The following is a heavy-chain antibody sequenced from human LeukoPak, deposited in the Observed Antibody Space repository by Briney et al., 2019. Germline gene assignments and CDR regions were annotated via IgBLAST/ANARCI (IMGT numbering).Heavy chain of an antibody. D-gene: IGHD6-13*01. V-gene: IGHV4-31*03. J-gene: IGHJ6*02. CDR3: AGGIAAGGYYYYYGMDV. Sequence: SQTLSLTCTVSGGSISSGGYYWSWIRQHPGKGLEWIGYIYYSGSTYYNPSLKSRVTISVDTSKNQFSLKLSSVTAADTAVYYCAGGIAAGGYYYYYGMDVWGQGTTVTVSS. CDR2: IYYSGST. CDR1: GGSISSGGYY.